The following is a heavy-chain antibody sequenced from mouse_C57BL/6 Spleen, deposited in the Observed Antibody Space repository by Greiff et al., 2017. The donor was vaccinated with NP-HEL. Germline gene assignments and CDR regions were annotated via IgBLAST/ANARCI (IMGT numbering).Heavy chain of an antibody. CDR2: ISSGGDYI. CDR1: GFTFSSYA. Sequence: EVQGVESGEGLVKPGGSLKLSCAASGFTFSSYAMSWVRQTPEKRLEWVAYISSGGDYIYYADTVKGRFTISRDNARNTLYLQMSSLKSEDTAMYYCTRVGPYGSSRGAWFAYWGQGTLVTVSA. CDR3: TRVGPYGSSRGAWFAY. J-gene: IGHJ3*01. D-gene: IGHD1-1*01. V-gene: IGHV5-9-1*02.